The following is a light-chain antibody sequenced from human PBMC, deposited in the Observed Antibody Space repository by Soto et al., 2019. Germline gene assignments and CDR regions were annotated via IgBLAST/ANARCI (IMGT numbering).Light chain of an antibody. J-gene: IGKJ4*01. V-gene: IGKV1-39*01. CDR3: QQSYSSWAT. CDR1: QSISNY. Sequence: DIQMTQSPSSLSASVGDRVTITCRARQSISNYLNWYQLKPGKVPKLLIYAASTLQTGVPSRFSGSGSGTDFTLTISSLQPEDSASYYCQQSYSSWATFGGGTKVDI. CDR2: AAS.